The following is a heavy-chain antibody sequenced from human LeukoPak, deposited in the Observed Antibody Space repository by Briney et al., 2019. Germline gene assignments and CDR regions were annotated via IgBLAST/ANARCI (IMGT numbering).Heavy chain of an antibody. CDR1: GYSISSGYY. CDR3: ASLYLYI. D-gene: IGHD2-2*02. Sequence: SETLSLTXAVSGYSISSGYYWGWIRQPPGKGLEWIGSIYHSGSTYYNPSLKSRVTISVDTSKNQFSLKLSSVTAADTAVYYCASLYLYIWGQGTLVTVSS. J-gene: IGHJ4*02. V-gene: IGHV4-38-2*01. CDR2: IYHSGST.